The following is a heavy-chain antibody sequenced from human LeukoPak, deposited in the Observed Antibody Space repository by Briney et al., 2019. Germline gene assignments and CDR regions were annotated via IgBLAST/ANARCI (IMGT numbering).Heavy chain of an antibody. D-gene: IGHD1-26*01. CDR1: GGSISSHY. J-gene: IGHJ4*02. CDR2: RYENGGT. V-gene: IGHV4-59*11. Sequence: SETLSLTCTVSGGSISSHYWSWIWQPPGKGLEWIGCRYENGGTNYNPSLESRVTLSVDTSKNQFSLRLTSVTAADTAVYFCARDSGSYSFASWGQGTLVTVSS. CDR3: ARDSGSYSFAS.